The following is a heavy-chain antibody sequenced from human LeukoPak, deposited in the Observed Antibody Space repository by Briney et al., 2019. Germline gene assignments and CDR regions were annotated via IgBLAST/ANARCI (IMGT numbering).Heavy chain of an antibody. V-gene: IGHV1-18*01. J-gene: IGHJ6*03. CDR2: ISAYNGNT. CDR3: ARGPYASGSYFSGGYYYYMDV. CDR1: GYTFTSYG. D-gene: IGHD3-10*01. Sequence: GASVKVSCKASGYTFTSYGISWVRQAPGQGLEWMGWISAYNGNTNYAQKLQGRVTMTTDTSTSTAYMELRSLRSDDTAVYYCARGPYASGSYFSGGYYYYMDVWGKGTTVTISS.